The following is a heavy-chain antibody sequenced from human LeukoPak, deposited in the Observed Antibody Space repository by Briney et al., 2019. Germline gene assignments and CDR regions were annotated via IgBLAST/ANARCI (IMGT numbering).Heavy chain of an antibody. CDR3: ARDPMGLPIVVVPAAIDAFDI. CDR1: GYLFSNYG. D-gene: IGHD2-2*01. CDR2: IRAYNGNT. Sequence: ASVKVSCKASGYLFSNYGLTWVRQAPGQGLEWMGWIRAYNGNTNYAQKLQGRVTMTTDTSTSTAYMELRSLRSDDTAVYYCARDPMGLPIVVVPAAIDAFDIWGQGTMVTVSS. J-gene: IGHJ3*02. V-gene: IGHV1-18*01.